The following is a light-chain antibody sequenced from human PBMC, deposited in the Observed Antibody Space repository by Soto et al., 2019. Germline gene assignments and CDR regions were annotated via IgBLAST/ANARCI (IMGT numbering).Light chain of an antibody. CDR3: QQYHSYPYS. V-gene: IGKV4-1*01. J-gene: IGKJ2*01. Sequence: DIVMTQSPDSLAVSLGERATINCRSSQSVLHRSNTKSSLAWYQQKVGQPPNLLIYWASTRDSGVPDRFSGSGSGTDFTLTISSLQPDDFATYYCQQYHSYPYSFCQGTKLEI. CDR1: QSVLHRSNTKSS. CDR2: WAS.